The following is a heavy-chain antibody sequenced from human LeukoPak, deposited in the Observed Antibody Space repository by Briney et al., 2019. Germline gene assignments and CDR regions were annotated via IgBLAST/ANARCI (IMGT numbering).Heavy chain of an antibody. CDR1: GFTFTSSA. J-gene: IGHJ4*02. V-gene: IGHV1-58*02. Sequence: SVKVSCKASGFTFTSSAMQWVRQARGQRLEWIGWIVVGSGNTNYAQKFQERVTITRDMSTSTAYMELSSLRSEDTAVYYCAASLHCSGGSCYSWSLGYWGQGTLVTVSS. CDR3: AASLHCSGGSCYSWSLGY. D-gene: IGHD2-15*01. CDR2: IVVGSGNT.